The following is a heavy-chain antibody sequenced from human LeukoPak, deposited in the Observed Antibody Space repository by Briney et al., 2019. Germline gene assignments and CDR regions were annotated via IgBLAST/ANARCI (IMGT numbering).Heavy chain of an antibody. CDR3: ARDGYSSDYFDY. CDR2: ISSSSSYI. J-gene: IGHJ4*02. D-gene: IGHD6-19*01. CDR1: GFTFSSYS. V-gene: IGHV3-21*01. Sequence: GGSLRLSCAASGFTFSSYSMNWVRRAPGKGLEWVSSISSSSSYIYYADSVKGRFTISRDNAKNSLYLQMNSLRAEDTAVYYCARDGYSSDYFDYWGQGTLVTVSS.